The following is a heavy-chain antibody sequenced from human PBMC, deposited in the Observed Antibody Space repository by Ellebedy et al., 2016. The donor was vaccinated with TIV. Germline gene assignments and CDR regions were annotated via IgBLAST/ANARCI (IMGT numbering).Heavy chain of an antibody. J-gene: IGHJ4*02. Sequence: PGGSLRLSCAASGFTFNSYSMNWVRQSPGKGLEWVAYISRSSNLYYADSVKGRFTISRDNAKNSLYLQMNSLRDEDTAVYYCARDGAAYCGGDCSSPFDYWGQGTLVTVSS. V-gene: IGHV3-48*02. CDR1: GFTFNSYS. CDR2: ISRSSNL. CDR3: ARDGAAYCGGDCSSPFDY. D-gene: IGHD2-21*02.